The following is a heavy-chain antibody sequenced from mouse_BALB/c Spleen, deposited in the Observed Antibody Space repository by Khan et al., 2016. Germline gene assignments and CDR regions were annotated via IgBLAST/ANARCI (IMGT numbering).Heavy chain of an antibody. V-gene: IGHV10-1*02. CDR1: GFTFKTYA. CDR2: IRSKSNNYAT. J-gene: IGHJ4*01. CDR3: VGYGWGAMDY. Sequence: EVQLVESGGGLVQPKGSLKLSCAASGFTFKTYAMNWVRQAPGKGLEWVARIRSKSNNYATYYADSVKDRFTIYRDDSQSMLYLQMNNLKTEDTAMYDCVGYGWGAMDYWGQGTSVTVSS. D-gene: IGHD2-2*01.